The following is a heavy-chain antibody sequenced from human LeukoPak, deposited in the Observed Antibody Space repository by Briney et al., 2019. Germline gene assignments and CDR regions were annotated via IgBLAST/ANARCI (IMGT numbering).Heavy chain of an antibody. J-gene: IGHJ4*02. V-gene: IGHV3-73*01. Sequence: GGSLRLSCAASGFTFSGSAMHWVRLASGKGLEWVGRIRSKANSYATAYAASVKGRFTISRDDSKNTAYLQMNSLKTEDTAVYYCTSIYCSSTSCYCYWGQGTLVTVSS. CDR1: GFTFSGSA. CDR3: TSIYCSSTSCYCY. D-gene: IGHD2-2*01. CDR2: IRSKANSYAT.